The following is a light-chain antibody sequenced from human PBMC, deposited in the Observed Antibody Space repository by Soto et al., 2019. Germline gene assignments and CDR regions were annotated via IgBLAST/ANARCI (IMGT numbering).Light chain of an antibody. J-gene: IGKJ4*01. CDR1: QSVSTD. CDR2: GVS. V-gene: IGKV3-15*01. CDR3: QQYDDWPLT. Sequence: EIEMTQSPATLSVSPGEGATLSCRASQSVSTDLAWYQQKPGQTPRLLIHGVSTRATGTPARFSGSGSGTEFTLTISSLQSEDFAVYYCQQYDDWPLTFGGGTKVDIK.